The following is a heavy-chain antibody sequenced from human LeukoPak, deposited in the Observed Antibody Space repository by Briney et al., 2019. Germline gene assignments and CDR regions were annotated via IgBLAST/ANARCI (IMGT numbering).Heavy chain of an antibody. CDR1: RYTFTGYY. D-gene: IGHD1-26*01. V-gene: IGHV1-2*02. CDR3: ARLWSIVGATDGYDAFDI. J-gene: IGHJ3*02. Sequence: ASVKVSCKASRYTFTGYYMHWVRQAPGQGLEWMGWINPNSGVTDYAQKFQGRVTMTRDTFISTAYMELSRLRSDDTAVYYCARLWSIVGATDGYDAFDIWGQGTMVTVSS. CDR2: INPNSGVT.